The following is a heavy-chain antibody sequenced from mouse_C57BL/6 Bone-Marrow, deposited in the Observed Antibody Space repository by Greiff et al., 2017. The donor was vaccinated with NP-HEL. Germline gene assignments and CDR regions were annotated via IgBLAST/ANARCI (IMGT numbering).Heavy chain of an antibody. CDR3: ASFSSYV. Sequence: EVQLQQSGPELVKPGASVKISCKASGYTFTDYYMNWVKQSHGKSLEWIGDINPNNGGTSYNQKFKGKATLTVDKSSSTAYMELRSLTSEDSAVYYCASFSSYVWGQGTTLTVSS. CDR2: INPNNGGT. CDR1: GYTFTDYY. D-gene: IGHD1-1*01. V-gene: IGHV1-26*01. J-gene: IGHJ2*01.